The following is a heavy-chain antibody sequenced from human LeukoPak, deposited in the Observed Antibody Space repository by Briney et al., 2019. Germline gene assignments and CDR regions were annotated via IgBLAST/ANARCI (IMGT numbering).Heavy chain of an antibody. J-gene: IGHJ4*02. CDR3: AKGYTDYDY. CDR2: FSGSGSSS. V-gene: IGHV3-23*01. CDR1: GFTFSGYA. D-gene: IGHD4-11*01. Sequence: PGGSLRLSCAASGFTFSGYAMAWVRQAPGKGLEWVSGFSGSGSSSYYADSVKGRFTISRDNSKNTLYLQMNSLRGEDTAVYYCAKGYTDYDYWGQGTPVTVSS.